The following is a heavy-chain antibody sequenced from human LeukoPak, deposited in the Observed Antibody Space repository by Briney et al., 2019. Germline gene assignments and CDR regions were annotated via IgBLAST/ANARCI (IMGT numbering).Heavy chain of an antibody. CDR2: MSNSGENT. J-gene: IGHJ4*02. D-gene: IGHD4-17*01. V-gene: IGHV3-30*18. CDR1: GFTFSSYS. CDR3: AKGGASVTRYVVY. Sequence: GRSLRLFCAASGFTFSSYSMQWVRQTPGKGLEWVGIMSNSGENTFYGEAVKGRFTISRDNSQNTLYLQMNSLRPEDTAVYYCAKGGASVTRYVVYWGQGTLVTVSS.